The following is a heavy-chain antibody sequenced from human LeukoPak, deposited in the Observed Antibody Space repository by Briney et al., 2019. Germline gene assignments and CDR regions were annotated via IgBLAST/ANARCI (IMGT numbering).Heavy chain of an antibody. D-gene: IGHD3-9*01. CDR3: ARVRYFDWLGWFDP. CDR1: GGSISSSSYY. J-gene: IGHJ5*02. CDR2: IYYSGST. V-gene: IGHV4-39*01. Sequence: SETLSLTCTVSGGSISSSSYYWGWIRQPPGKGLEWIGSIYYSGSTYYNPSPKSRVTISVDTSKNQFSLKLSSVTAAGTAVYYCARVRYFDWLGWFDPWGQGTLVTVSS.